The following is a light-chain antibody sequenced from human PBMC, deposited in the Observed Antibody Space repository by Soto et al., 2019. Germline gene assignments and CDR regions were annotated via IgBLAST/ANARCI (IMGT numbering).Light chain of an antibody. V-gene: IGLV2-14*01. Sequence: QSALTQPASVYGSPGHSITISCNGTSSDVGGYNYVSWYQQHPGKAPKLMIYDVSNRPSGVSNRFSGSKSGNTASLTISGLQAEDEADYYCSSYTSSSTLYVFGTGTKLTVL. CDR2: DVS. CDR1: SSDVGGYNY. CDR3: SSYTSSSTLYV. J-gene: IGLJ1*01.